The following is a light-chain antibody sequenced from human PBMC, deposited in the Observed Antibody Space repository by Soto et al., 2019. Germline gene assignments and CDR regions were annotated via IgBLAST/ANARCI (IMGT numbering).Light chain of an antibody. V-gene: IGKV3-20*01. J-gene: IGKJ1*01. CDR2: AAS. CDR1: QSVTSSY. CDR3: QQYGTSPWT. Sequence: EIVLTQSPGTLSLPPGERATLSCRASQSVTSSYIAWYQQKPGQAPRLLIYAASSGATGIPDRFSGSGSGTDFTLTISRLEPEDFAVYYCQQYGTSPWTFGQGTKVDIK.